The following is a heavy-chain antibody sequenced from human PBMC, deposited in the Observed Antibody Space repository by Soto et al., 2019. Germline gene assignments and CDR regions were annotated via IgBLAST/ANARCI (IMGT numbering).Heavy chain of an antibody. D-gene: IGHD4-17*01. J-gene: IGHJ5*02. Sequence: EVQLVESGGDLVQPGESLRLSCAASGFSFSSYSMDWVRQAPGKGLEWISYISSDSGNIYYADSVKGRFTISRDNAKNSLCLQMNSLRDEDTAVYFCAREPSGGDDYGDPRESWGQGTLVTVSS. CDR1: GFSFSSYS. CDR3: AREPSGGDDYGDPRES. V-gene: IGHV3-48*02. CDR2: ISSDSGNI.